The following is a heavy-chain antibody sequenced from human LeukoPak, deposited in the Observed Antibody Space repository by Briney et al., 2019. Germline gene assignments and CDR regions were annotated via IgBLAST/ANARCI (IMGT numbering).Heavy chain of an antibody. CDR3: ARDVGGYAFDS. CDR2: MSYDGSHK. CDR1: GFPFISYT. Sequence: PGGSLRLSCVASGFPFISYTMHWVRQAPGEGLEWVAVMSYDGSHKFHADSVKGRFTISRDNSKNTVYLQVNSLRAEDTAIYYCARDVGGYAFDSWGQGTLVTVSS. D-gene: IGHD5-12*01. J-gene: IGHJ4*02. V-gene: IGHV3-30*04.